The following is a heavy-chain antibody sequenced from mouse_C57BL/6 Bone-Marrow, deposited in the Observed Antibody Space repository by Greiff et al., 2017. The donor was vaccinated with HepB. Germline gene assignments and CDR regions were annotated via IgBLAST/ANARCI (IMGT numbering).Heavy chain of an antibody. Sequence: QVHVKQSGAELVRPGASVSLSCKASGYTFTDYEMHWVKQTPVHGLEWIGAIDPETGCTAYNQKFKGKAILTADKSSSTAYMELRSLTSEDSAVYYCAEFITTVVFDYWGQGTTLTVSS. CDR1: GYTFTDYE. J-gene: IGHJ2*01. D-gene: IGHD1-1*01. CDR2: IDPETGCT. CDR3: AEFITTVVFDY. V-gene: IGHV1-15*01.